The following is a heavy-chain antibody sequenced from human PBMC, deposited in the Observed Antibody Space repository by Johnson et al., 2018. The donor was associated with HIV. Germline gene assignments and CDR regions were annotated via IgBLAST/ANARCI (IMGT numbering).Heavy chain of an antibody. V-gene: IGHV3-30*02. CDR3: AKPAAADAFDI. D-gene: IGHD6-25*01. CDR2: IRYDGSNK. CDR1: GFTVSSNY. Sequence: QVQLVESGGGLVQPGGSLRLSCSASGFTVSSNYMSWVRQAPGKGLEWVAFIRYDGSNKYYADSVKGRFTISRDNSKNTLYLQRNSLRAEGTAVYYCAKPAAADAFDIWGQWTMVTVAS. J-gene: IGHJ3*02.